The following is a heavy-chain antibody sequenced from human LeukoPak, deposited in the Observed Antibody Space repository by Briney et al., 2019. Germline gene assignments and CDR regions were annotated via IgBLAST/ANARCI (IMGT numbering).Heavy chain of an antibody. D-gene: IGHD3-10*01. J-gene: IGHJ4*02. V-gene: IGHV4-38-2*02. CDR3: ATMMYGSGNYYNSDY. Sequence: SETLSLTCTVSNYSISRTYHWGWIRPPPGKGLEWIGTVYHSGTTYYSPSLKSRVTISSHPSKNHFSLRLSSVTAADTAVYYCATMMYGSGNYYNSDYWGQGTLVTVSS. CDR1: NYSISRTYH. CDR2: VYHSGTT.